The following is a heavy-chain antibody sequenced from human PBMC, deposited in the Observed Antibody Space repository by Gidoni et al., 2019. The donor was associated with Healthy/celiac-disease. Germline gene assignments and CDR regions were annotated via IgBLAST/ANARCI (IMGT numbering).Heavy chain of an antibody. Sequence: QVQLVESGGGVVQPGRSLRLSCAASGFTFSSYGLHWVRQAPGKRLEWVAVISYDGSNKYYADAVKGRFTISRDNSKNTRYLQMNSLRAEDTAVYYCAKKMRGQLDPNYYYYYGMDVWGQGTTVTVSS. CDR3: AKKMRGQLDPNYYYYYGMDV. CDR2: ISYDGSNK. CDR1: GFTFSSYG. V-gene: IGHV3-30*18. D-gene: IGHD6-6*01. J-gene: IGHJ6*02.